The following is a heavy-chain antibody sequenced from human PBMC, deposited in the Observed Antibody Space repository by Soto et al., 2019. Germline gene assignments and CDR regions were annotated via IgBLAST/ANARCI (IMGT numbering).Heavy chain of an antibody. CDR2: ISYDGINK. V-gene: IGHV3-30*18. D-gene: IGHD3-9*01. CDR3: AKGKTYYHISSDFDY. J-gene: IGHJ4*02. Sequence: GGSLRLSCAASGFTFSSYCIHWVRQAPCKGLEWVAVISYDGINKYYADSVKGRFTISRDNSKNTLYLQMNSLRAEDTAVYYCAKGKTYYHISSDFDYLGQGTLVPV. CDR1: GFTFSSYC.